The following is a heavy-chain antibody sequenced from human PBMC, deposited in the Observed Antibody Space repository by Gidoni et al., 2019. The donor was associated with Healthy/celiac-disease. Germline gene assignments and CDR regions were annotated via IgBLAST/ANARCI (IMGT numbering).Heavy chain of an antibody. CDR1: GDSVSRTGLA. V-gene: IGHV6-1*01. D-gene: IGHD5-12*01. Sequence: QVQLQQSGPGLVKPSQSLSLTSAISGDSVSRTGLAWRWIRQSPARGLEWLGRTYYNSKWQSDFATSVSGRITFNADASKNQISLQLRSVTPEDTSVYYCARESVGYTHGYAADYWGQGTPVTVSS. CDR2: TYYNSKWQS. CDR3: ARESVGYTHGYAADY. J-gene: IGHJ4*02.